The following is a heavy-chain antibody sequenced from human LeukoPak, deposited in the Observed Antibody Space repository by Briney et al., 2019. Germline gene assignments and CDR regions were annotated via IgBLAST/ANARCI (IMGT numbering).Heavy chain of an antibody. D-gene: IGHD3-10*01. V-gene: IGHV1-69*01. CDR3: AREGTGPYYYGSGSYSSWFDP. Sequence: GASVKVSCKASGGTFSSCAISWVRQAPGQGLEWMGGIIPIFGTANYAQKFQGRVTITADESTSTAYMELSSLRSEDTAVYYCAREGTGPYYYGSGSYSSWFDPWGQGTLVTVSS. CDR1: GGTFSSCA. CDR2: IIPIFGTA. J-gene: IGHJ5*02.